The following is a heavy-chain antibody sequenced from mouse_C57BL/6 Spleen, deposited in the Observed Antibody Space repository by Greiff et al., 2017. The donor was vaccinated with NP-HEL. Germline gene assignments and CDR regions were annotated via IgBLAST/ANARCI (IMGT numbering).Heavy chain of an antibody. CDR2: ISSGGDYI. Sequence: EVKLVESGEGLVKPGGSLKLSCAASGFTFSSYAMSWVRQTPEKRLEWVAYISSGGDYIYYADTVKGRFTISRDNARNTLYLQMSSLKSEDTAMYYCTRAEGVYYGSSCYFDYWGQGTTLTVSS. CDR3: TRAEGVYYGSSCYFDY. J-gene: IGHJ2*01. V-gene: IGHV5-9-1*02. CDR1: GFTFSSYA. D-gene: IGHD1-1*01.